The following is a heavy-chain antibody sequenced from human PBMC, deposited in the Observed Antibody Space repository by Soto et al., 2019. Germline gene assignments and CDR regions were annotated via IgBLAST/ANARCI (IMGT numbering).Heavy chain of an antibody. CDR3: AKDRRSGSYDD. V-gene: IGHV3-23*01. D-gene: IGHD1-26*01. CDR2: ISGSGGST. CDR1: VFTFSTNG. J-gene: IGHJ4*02. Sequence: PWWSLRLSCSASVFTFSTNGMTWSRQAPGKGLEWVSGISGSGGSTHYADSVKGRFTISRDNSKNTLYLQMNSLRAEDTAVYYCAKDRRSGSYDDWGQGTLVTVSS.